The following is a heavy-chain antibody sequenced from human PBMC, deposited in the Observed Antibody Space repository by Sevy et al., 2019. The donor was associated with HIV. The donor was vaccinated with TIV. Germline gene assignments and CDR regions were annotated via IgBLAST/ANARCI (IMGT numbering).Heavy chain of an antibody. Sequence: SETLSLTCTVSGGSISSSSYYWGWIRQPPGKGLEWIGSIYYSGSTYYNPSLKSRVTISVDTSKNQFSLKLSSVTAADTDVYYCARQDYYDSSGYYLDAFDIWGQGTMVTVSS. V-gene: IGHV4-39*01. CDR2: IYYSGST. D-gene: IGHD3-22*01. CDR1: GGSISSSSYY. CDR3: ARQDYYDSSGYYLDAFDI. J-gene: IGHJ3*02.